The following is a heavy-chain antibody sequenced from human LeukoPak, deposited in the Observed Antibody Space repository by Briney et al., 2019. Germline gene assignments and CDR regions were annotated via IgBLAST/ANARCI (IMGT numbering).Heavy chain of an antibody. D-gene: IGHD1-26*01. CDR1: GYTFTNYG. Sequence: GASVKVSCKASGYTFTNYGITWVRQAPGQGLEWMGWISAYNGVTKYAQKFQGRVTMTADTSTTTAYMEVRSLTSDDTAVYYCARDSGGSYLPSDVWGQGTTVT. CDR3: ARDSGGSYLPSDV. J-gene: IGHJ6*02. V-gene: IGHV1-18*01. CDR2: ISAYNGVT.